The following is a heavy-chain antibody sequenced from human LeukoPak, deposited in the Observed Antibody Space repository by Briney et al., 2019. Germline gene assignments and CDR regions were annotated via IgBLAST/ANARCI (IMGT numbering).Heavy chain of an antibody. V-gene: IGHV1-8*03. Sequence: ASLKVSCKASGYTFTNYHINGVRQAPRRGLEGMGWINPNTGDRGYAQKFQGRVSITSDTSISTAYMELGSPRSEDTAVYFCARTTSLTASGYDYWGQGTLVTVSS. J-gene: IGHJ4*02. CDR2: INPNTGDR. D-gene: IGHD4-17*01. CDR3: ARTTSLTASGYDY. CDR1: GYTFTNYH.